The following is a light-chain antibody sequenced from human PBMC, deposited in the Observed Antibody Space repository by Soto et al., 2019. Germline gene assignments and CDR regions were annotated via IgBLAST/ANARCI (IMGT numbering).Light chain of an antibody. Sequence: DIQMTQSPSTLSGSVGDRFTITCRASQTISSWLAWYQQKPGKAPKLLIYKASTLKSGVPSRFSGSGSGTEFTLTTSSLQPDDFATYYCQHYNSYSEAFGQGTKVDI. J-gene: IGKJ1*01. CDR1: QTISSW. V-gene: IGKV1-5*03. CDR2: KAS. CDR3: QHYNSYSEA.